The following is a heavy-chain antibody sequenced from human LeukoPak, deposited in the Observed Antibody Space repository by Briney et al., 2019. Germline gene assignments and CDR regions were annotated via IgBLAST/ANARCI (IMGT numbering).Heavy chain of an antibody. CDR2: IYYRGST. J-gene: IGHJ3*01. Sequence: TLSLTCTVPGGSISSGGYYRNPIRQYPGKGLEWIDNIYYRGSTYNNPSLKSRVSITLDTSKNQFSLKLSSVIAADTAVYYCARDRPKYYYESSDYYQHDAFDVWGQGTMVTVSS. V-gene: IGHV4-31*03. D-gene: IGHD3-22*01. CDR3: ARDRPKYYYESSDYYQHDAFDV. CDR1: GGSISSGGYY.